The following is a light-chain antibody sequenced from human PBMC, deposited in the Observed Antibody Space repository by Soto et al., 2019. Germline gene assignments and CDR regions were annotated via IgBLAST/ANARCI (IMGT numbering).Light chain of an antibody. CDR3: LQLNSYPLT. Sequence: DIQLTQSPSFLSASVGDRVTITCRASQGTSSYLAWYQQKPGKAPRLLIYAASILQSGVPSRFSGSGSGTEFTLTISSLQPEDFATYYCLQLNSYPLTFGGGTKVEIK. CDR1: QGTSSY. V-gene: IGKV1-9*01. CDR2: AAS. J-gene: IGKJ4*01.